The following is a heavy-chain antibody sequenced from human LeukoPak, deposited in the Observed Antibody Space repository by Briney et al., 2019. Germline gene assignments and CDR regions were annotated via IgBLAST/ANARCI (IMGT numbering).Heavy chain of an antibody. D-gene: IGHD3-22*01. CDR1: GGSFSGYY. Sequence: SETLSLTCAVYGGSFSGYYWSWIRQPPGKGLEWIGYIYYSGSTNYNPSLKSRVTISVDTSKNQFSLKLSSVTAADTAVYYCARDSDSSGYFDAFDIWGQGTMVTVSS. V-gene: IGHV4-59*01. CDR2: IYYSGST. J-gene: IGHJ3*02. CDR3: ARDSDSSGYFDAFDI.